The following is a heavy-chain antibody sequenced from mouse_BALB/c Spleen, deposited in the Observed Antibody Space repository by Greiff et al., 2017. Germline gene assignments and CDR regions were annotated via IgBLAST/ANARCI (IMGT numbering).Heavy chain of an antibody. CDR3: TRDGSSGFDY. J-gene: IGHJ3*01. Sequence: EVQLVESGGGLVKPGGSLKLSCAASGFTFSSYAMSWVRQTPEKRLEWVGSISRGGSTYYPDSVKGRFTISRDNARNILYLQMSSLTSEDSAVYYCTRDGSSGFDYWGQGTLVTVSS. CDR1: GFTFSSYA. D-gene: IGHD1-1*01. CDR2: ISRGGST. V-gene: IGHV5-6-5*01.